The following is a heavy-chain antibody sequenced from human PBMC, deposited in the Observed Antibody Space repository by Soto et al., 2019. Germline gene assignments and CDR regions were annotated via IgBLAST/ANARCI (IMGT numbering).Heavy chain of an antibody. CDR3: ATKGGGDRILDY. D-gene: IGHD3-16*01. CDR1: GFSLSTSGVG. J-gene: IGHJ4*02. V-gene: IGHV2-5*02. Sequence: QITLKESGPTLVKPTQTLTLTCTFSGFSLSTSGVGVGWIRQPPGKALEWVALIYWDDAKEYSPSLKSRLTNTKDPSKNQVALTMANMDPVDQATYYCATKGGGDRILDYWGQGTLVTVSS. CDR2: IYWDDAK.